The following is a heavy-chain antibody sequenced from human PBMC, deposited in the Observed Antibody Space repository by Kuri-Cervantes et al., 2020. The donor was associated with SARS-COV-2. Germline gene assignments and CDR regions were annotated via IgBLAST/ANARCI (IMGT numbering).Heavy chain of an antibody. Sequence: ESLKISCAASGFTFSSYWMNWVRQAPGKGLEWVANIKQDGSEKYYVDSVKGRFTISRDNAKNSLYLQMNSLRAEDTAVYYCARDRWTVAGGLDYWGQGTLVTVSS. CDR2: IKQDGSEK. D-gene: IGHD3-10*01. CDR3: ARDRWTVAGGLDY. J-gene: IGHJ4*02. V-gene: IGHV3-7*05. CDR1: GFTFSSYW.